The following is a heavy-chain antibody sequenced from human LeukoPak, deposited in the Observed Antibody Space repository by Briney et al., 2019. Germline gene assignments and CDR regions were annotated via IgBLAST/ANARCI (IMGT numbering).Heavy chain of an antibody. CDR3: ARHTIAAAATDY. CDR2: IYPGDSDT. D-gene: IGHD6-13*01. J-gene: IGHJ4*02. V-gene: IGHV5-51*01. Sequence: GESLKIFCETSGYSFTSYWIGWVRQMPGQGLEWMGIIYPGDSDTRYSPSFQGQVTISADKSISTAYLQWSSLKASDTAMYYCARHTIAAAATDYWGQGTLVTVSS. CDR1: GYSFTSYW.